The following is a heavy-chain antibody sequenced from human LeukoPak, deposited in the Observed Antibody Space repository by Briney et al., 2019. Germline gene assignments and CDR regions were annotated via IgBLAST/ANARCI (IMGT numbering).Heavy chain of an antibody. J-gene: IGHJ4*02. CDR2: ITAGVTTT. Sequence: PGGSLRLSCAASGFTFNNYATNWVRQAPGKRLEWVSAITAGVTTTFYADSVKGRFTISRDNSKKTLYLQMNSLRAEDTAVYYCAKSIHWPALDFWGQGTLLTVSS. D-gene: IGHD5-18*01. CDR3: AKSIHWPALDF. CDR1: GFTFNNYA. V-gene: IGHV3-23*01.